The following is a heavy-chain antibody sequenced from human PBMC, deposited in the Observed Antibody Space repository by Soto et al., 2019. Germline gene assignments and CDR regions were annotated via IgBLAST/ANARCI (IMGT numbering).Heavy chain of an antibody. D-gene: IGHD2-15*01. V-gene: IGHV3-23*01. CDR2: ISGSGGGT. CDR1: GFTFSSYA. Sequence: PGGSLRLSCAASGFTFSSYAMSWVRQAPGKGLEWVSAISGSGGGTYYADSVKGRFTISRDNSKNTLYLQMNSLRAEDTAVYYCAKDPPGYCSGGSCYFFSDYLHYFDYWGQGTLVTVSS. CDR3: AKDPPGYCSGGSCYFFSDYLHYFDY. J-gene: IGHJ4*02.